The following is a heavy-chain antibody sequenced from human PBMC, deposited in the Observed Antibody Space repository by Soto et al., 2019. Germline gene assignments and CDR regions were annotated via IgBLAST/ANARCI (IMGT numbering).Heavy chain of an antibody. CDR3: ARVQVGSGYSVDY. J-gene: IGHJ4*02. Sequence: EVQLVESGGGLVQPGGSLRLSCAASGFTFSSYWMHWVRQAPGKGLVWVSRINSDGSSTSYADSVKGRFTISRDNAKNTLYLPMNSLRAEDTTVYYCARVQVGSGYSVDYWGQGTLVTVSS. V-gene: IGHV3-74*01. CDR2: INSDGSST. D-gene: IGHD3-22*01. CDR1: GFTFSSYW.